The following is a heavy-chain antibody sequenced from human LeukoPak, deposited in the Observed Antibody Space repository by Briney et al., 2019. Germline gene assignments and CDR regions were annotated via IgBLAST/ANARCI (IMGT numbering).Heavy chain of an antibody. CDR3: ARVGGNAFDI. CDR1: GFTFSSYD. CDR2: IGTAGDT. J-gene: IGHJ3*02. D-gene: IGHD3-16*01. Sequence: PGGSLRLSCAASGFTFSSYDMHWVRHATGKGREWVSSIGTAGDTYYPGSVKGRFTISRENAKNSLYLQMNSLRAGDTAVYYCARVGGNAFDIWGQGTMVTVSS. V-gene: IGHV3-13*01.